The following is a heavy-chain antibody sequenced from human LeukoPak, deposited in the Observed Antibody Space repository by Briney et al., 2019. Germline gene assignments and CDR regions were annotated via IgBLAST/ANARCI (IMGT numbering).Heavy chain of an antibody. CDR3: ARGPSVRGLRSSADY. J-gene: IGHJ4*02. CDR1: GLTFYNYA. Sequence: QPGGSLRLSCAASGLTFYNYAMSWVRQAPGKGLEWVSAISGNGDNTYYADSVKGRFNISRDNSKSVMFLQMHSLRAEDTAIYLCARGPSVRGLRSSADYWGPGTRVTVSS. V-gene: IGHV3-23*01. D-gene: IGHD5-12*01. CDR2: ISGNGDNT.